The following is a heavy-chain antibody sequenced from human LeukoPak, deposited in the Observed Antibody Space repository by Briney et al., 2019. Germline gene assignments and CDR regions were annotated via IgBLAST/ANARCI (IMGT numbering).Heavy chain of an antibody. CDR3: ARQLYGSSEYDY. J-gene: IGHJ4*02. CDR2: INHSGST. Sequence: PSETLSLTCAVYGGSFSGYYWSWIRQPPGKGLEWIGEINHSGSTYYNPSLKSRVTISMHTSKNQFSLKLSSVTAADTAVYYCARQLYGSSEYDYWGQGTLVTVSS. CDR1: GGSFSGYY. V-gene: IGHV4-34*01. D-gene: IGHD6-6*01.